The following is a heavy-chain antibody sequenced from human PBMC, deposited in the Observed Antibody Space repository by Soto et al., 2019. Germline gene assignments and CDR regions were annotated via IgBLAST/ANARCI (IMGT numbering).Heavy chain of an antibody. CDR3: AKRSHSGDYPGSFHS. CDR1: GFTFNNYA. V-gene: IGHV3-23*01. D-gene: IGHD4-17*01. CDR2: ISGRGGNT. J-gene: IGHJ5*01. Sequence: PGGSLRLSCAASGFTFNNYAINWVRQAPGKGLEWVSGISGRGGNTFYADSMKGRFTISRDNSKNTVYLQMTNLRVDDTAIYYCAKRSHSGDYPGSFHSRGQGPLVTVPS.